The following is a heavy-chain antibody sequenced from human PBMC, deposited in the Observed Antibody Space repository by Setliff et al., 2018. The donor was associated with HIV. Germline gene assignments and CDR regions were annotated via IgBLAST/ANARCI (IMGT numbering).Heavy chain of an antibody. CDR2: INIDDTT. D-gene: IGHD3-3*01. CDR1: AFTVSGKW. J-gene: IGHJ4*02. V-gene: IGHV3-66*01. CDR3: ARAARTFDVEWLPHYFDY. Sequence: GGSLRLSCVASAFTVSGKWMGWVRQAPGKGLEWVSVINIDDTTYYGDSVKGRFSISRDNSKNTLNLQMNSLRAEDTAVYYCARAARTFDVEWLPHYFDYWGQGTLVTVAS.